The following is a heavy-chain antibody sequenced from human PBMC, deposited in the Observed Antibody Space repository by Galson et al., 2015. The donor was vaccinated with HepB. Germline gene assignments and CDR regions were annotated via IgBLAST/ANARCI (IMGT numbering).Heavy chain of an antibody. Sequence: SVKVSCKASGGTFSSYAISWVRQAPGQGLEWMGGIIPIFGTANYAQKFQGRVTITADESTSTAYMELSSLRSEDTAVYYCARERKMATGYFDYWGQGTLVTVSS. V-gene: IGHV1-69*13. CDR3: ARERKMATGYFDY. CDR1: GGTFSSYA. J-gene: IGHJ4*02. CDR2: IIPIFGTA. D-gene: IGHD5-24*01.